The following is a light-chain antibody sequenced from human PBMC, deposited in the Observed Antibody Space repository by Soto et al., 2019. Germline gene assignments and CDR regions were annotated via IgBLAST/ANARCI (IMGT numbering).Light chain of an antibody. CDR2: DVS. CDR3: SSYTSSSTYV. J-gene: IGLJ1*01. CDR1: SSDVGGYHY. Sequence: QSALTQPAAVSGSPGQSITISCTGTSSDVGGYHYVSWYQQHPRKAPKLMIYDVSSRPSGVSDPFSGSKSGNTASLTISGLQAEDEADYCCSSYTSSSTYVFGTGTKLTVL. V-gene: IGLV2-14*01.